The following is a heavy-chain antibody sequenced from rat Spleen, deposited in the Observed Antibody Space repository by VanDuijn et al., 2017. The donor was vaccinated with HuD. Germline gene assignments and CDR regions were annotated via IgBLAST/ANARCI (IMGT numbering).Heavy chain of an antibody. J-gene: IGHJ3*01. D-gene: IGHD1-7*01. Sequence: EVQLVESDGGLVQPGRSLKLSCVASGFTFSDFNMAWVRQAPKMGLEWVATITYDGGSTYYRDSVKGRFTISRDNAESTLYLQMDSLRSEDKATYYCSRPDYGYPFAYWGQGTLVTVSS. V-gene: IGHV5-7*01. CDR2: ITYDGGST. CDR1: GFTFSDFN. CDR3: SRPDYGYPFAY.